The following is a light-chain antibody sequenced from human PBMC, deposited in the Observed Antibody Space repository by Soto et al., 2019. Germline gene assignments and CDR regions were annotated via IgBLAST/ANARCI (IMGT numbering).Light chain of an antibody. J-gene: IGKJ1*01. CDR1: QSVFYSSTNKNY. Sequence: DIVMTQSPDSLAVSLGERATINCKASQSVFYSSTNKNYLAWYQQKPGQPPKLLIYWASFRESGVPDRFSGSGSATDFTLTISSLQSEDVAIYDCQQYYKSPQTFGQGTTVEIK. CDR2: WAS. V-gene: IGKV4-1*01. CDR3: QQYYKSPQT.